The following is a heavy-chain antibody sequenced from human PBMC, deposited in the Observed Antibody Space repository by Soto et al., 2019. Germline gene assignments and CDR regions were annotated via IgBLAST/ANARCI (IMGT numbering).Heavy chain of an antibody. Sequence: QVQLLESGGGVVQPGRSLRLSCVASGFTFTDSGMHWFRQTPGKGLEWVAFVSHDGSATYYADSVKGRFTISRDISTNTLHLQMNSLRPEDTAVYYCARNRDGDSGLPDNFDYWGQGTLVTVS. J-gene: IGHJ4*02. CDR3: ARNRDGDSGLPDNFDY. D-gene: IGHD4-17*01. CDR2: VSHDGSAT. CDR1: GFTFTDSG. V-gene: IGHV3-30*03.